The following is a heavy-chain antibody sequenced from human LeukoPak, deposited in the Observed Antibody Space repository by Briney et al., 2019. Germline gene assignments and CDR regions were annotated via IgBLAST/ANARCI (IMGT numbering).Heavy chain of an antibody. CDR3: ARRYFDY. J-gene: IGHJ4*02. V-gene: IGHV3-23*01. Sequence: PGGSLRLSCAASGFILSNYGMSWVRQAPGRGLEWVSSINGRGDSPYYGDSVKGRFTISRDNSKNTLYLQMNSLRAEDTAVYYCARRYFDYWGQGTLVTVSS. CDR1: GFILSNYG. CDR2: INGRGDSP.